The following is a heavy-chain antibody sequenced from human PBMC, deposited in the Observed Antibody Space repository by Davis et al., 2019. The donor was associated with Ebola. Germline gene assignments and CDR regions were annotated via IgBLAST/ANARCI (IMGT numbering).Heavy chain of an antibody. CDR1: GGSISSYY. V-gene: IGHV4-59*01. CDR3: ARAFLPTVTKDHYYYYYGMDV. Sequence: PSETLSLTCTVSGGSISSYYWSWIRQPPGKGLEWIGYIYYSGSTNYNPSLKSRVTISVDTSKNQFSLKLSSVTAADTAVYYCARAFLPTVTKDHYYYYYGMDVWGQGTTVTVSS. J-gene: IGHJ6*02. D-gene: IGHD4-11*01. CDR2: IYYSGST.